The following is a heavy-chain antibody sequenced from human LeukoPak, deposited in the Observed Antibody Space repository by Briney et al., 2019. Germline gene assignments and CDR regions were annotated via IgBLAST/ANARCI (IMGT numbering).Heavy chain of an antibody. D-gene: IGHD3-9*01. Sequence: SQTLSLTCAVSGGSISSSNWWSWVRQPPGKGLEWIGEIYHSGSANYNPSLKRRVTISVDTSKNQFSLKLSSVTAADTAVYYCSSPVRYDILTGYLYWGQGTLVTVSS. CDR2: IYHSGSA. V-gene: IGHV4-4*02. J-gene: IGHJ4*02. CDR1: GGSISSSNW. CDR3: SSPVRYDILTGYLY.